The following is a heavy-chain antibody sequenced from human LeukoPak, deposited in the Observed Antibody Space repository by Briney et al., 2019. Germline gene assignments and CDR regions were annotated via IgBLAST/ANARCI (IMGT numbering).Heavy chain of an antibody. CDR1: GFTFSIYG. V-gene: IGHV3-48*01. Sequence: PGRFLRLSRAASGFTFSIYGMNWVRQAPGKGLEWVSYISSTSSTIYYADSVKGRFTISRDNAKNSLYLQMNSLRAEDTAVYYCARGGTGTMFDWGQGTLVTVSS. D-gene: IGHD1-7*01. CDR3: ARGGTGTMFD. J-gene: IGHJ4*02. CDR2: ISSTSSTI.